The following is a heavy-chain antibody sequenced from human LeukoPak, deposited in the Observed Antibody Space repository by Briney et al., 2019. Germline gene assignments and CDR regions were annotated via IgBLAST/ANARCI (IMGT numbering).Heavy chain of an antibody. CDR1: GGSFSGYY. CDR2: INHSGST. Sequence: SETLSLTCAVYGGSFSGYYWSWIRQPPGKGLEWIGEINHSGSTNYNPSLKSRVTISVDTSKNQFSLKLSSVTAADTAVYYCARRKYYYGSGSYDSWFDPWGQGTLVTVSS. J-gene: IGHJ5*02. V-gene: IGHV4-34*01. D-gene: IGHD3-10*01. CDR3: ARRKYYYGSGSYDSWFDP.